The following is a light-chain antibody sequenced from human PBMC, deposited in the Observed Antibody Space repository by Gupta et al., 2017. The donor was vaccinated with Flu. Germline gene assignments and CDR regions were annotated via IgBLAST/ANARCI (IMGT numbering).Light chain of an antibody. CDR2: VKN. Sequence: SSELTQDPAVSVALGQTVRITCQGDSLRSYYASWYQQKPGQAPLLLLYVKNNRPSGIPDPFSGSTSGNTASSTTTAAQAEEEADYYCYSPDTSSNNGWVFGGGTKLNV. CDR1: SLRSYY. V-gene: IGLV3-19*01. CDR3: YSPDTSSNNGWV. J-gene: IGLJ3*02.